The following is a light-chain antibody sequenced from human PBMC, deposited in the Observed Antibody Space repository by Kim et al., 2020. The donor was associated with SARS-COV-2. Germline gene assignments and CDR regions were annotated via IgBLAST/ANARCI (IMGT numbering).Light chain of an antibody. CDR3: QQLNSYPNT. CDR2: AAS. Sequence: SGGERATLSCRDSEGISSYLAWYQQKPGKAPKLLIYAASTLQSGVPSRFSGSGSGTEFTLTISSLQPEDFATYYCQQLNSYPNTFGGGTKVDIK. J-gene: IGKJ4*01. CDR1: EGISSY. V-gene: IGKV1-9*01.